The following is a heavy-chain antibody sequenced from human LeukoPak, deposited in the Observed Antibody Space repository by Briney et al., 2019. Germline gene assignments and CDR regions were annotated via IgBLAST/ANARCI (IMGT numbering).Heavy chain of an antibody. CDR2: VWYDGNNK. D-gene: IGHD2-2*01. J-gene: IGHJ4*02. CDR1: GFTFRNYG. CDR3: AKHRRHGYEDFDS. Sequence: GGSLRLSCAASGFTFRNYGMHWVRQAPGKGLEWVAVVWYDGNNKYYADSVKGRFTVSRDNSMNTVYLQMHNLRAEDTAVYFCAKHRRHGYEDFDSWGQGTLVTVSS. V-gene: IGHV3-33*06.